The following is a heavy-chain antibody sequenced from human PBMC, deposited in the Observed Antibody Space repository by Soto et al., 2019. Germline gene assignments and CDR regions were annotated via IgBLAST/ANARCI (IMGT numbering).Heavy chain of an antibody. J-gene: IGHJ3*02. V-gene: IGHV1-46*01. CDR1: GYTFTSYF. D-gene: IGHD1-26*01. Sequence: QVQLVQSGAELKKPGASVKVSCKTSGYTFTSYFIHWVRQAPGQGLEWMGVINPSDAGILYEDMFEVRLSMTSDTSTSTVHMGLSSLTSADTAVYYCARAEVGEVWDTGAFDIWGQGTTVTVSS. CDR2: INPSDAGI. CDR3: ARAEVGEVWDTGAFDI.